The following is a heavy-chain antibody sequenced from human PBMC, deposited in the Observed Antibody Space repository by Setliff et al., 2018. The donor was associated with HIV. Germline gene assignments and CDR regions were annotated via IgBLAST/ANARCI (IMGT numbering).Heavy chain of an antibody. CDR3: ATWGGSPDGYFYYYMDV. CDR2: INPSSGGT. CDR1: GYTFTGYY. Sequence: ASVKVSCKASGYTFTGYYIHWVRRAPGQGLEWMGRINPSSGGTNYAPKFQGRVTMTRDKSISTAYMELSRLRSDDTAVYYCATWGGSPDGYFYYYMDVWGKGTTVTGS. D-gene: IGHD1-26*01. V-gene: IGHV1-2*06. J-gene: IGHJ6*03.